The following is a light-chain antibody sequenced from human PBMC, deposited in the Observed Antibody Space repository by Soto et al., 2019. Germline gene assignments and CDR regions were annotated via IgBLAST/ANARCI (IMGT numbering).Light chain of an antibody. CDR1: QSVSGY. CDR2: DVS. J-gene: IGKJ5*01. Sequence: EVVLTQSPVTLSLAPVDRATLSCRASQSVSGYLAWYQQKPGQAPRLLIYDVSNRATGIPARFSGSGSGTDFTLTISSLEPEDFAIYYCQQRNYWQVTFGQGTRLEIK. V-gene: IGKV3-11*01. CDR3: QQRNYWQVT.